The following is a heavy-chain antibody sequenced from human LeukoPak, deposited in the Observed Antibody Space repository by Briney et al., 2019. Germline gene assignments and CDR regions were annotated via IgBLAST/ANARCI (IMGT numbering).Heavy chain of an antibody. V-gene: IGHV1-18*01. CDR3: AREHDNKVRYYNGMDI. D-gene: IGHD3-22*01. Sequence: ASVKVSCKTSGFTFTKHGISWVRQAPGQGLEWMGWISAYNGDTWYAQKFQGRLTMTTDTSTSTAYMDLWSLRSDDTAVYYCAREHDNKVRYYNGMDIWGQGTTVTVSS. CDR1: GFTFTKHG. J-gene: IGHJ6*02. CDR2: ISAYNGDT.